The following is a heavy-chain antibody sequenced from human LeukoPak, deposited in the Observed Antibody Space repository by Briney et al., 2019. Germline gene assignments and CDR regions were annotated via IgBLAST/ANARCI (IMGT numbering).Heavy chain of an antibody. Sequence: SVKISCKASGGTFSSYAISWVRQAPGQGLEWMGRIIPILGIAHYAQNFQGRVTITADKSASTAYMELSSLTSDDTAIYYCARALRGGDYSADYWGQGTLVTVSS. J-gene: IGHJ4*02. D-gene: IGHD2-15*01. CDR3: ARALRGGDYSADY. CDR2: IIPILGIA. V-gene: IGHV1-69*04. CDR1: GGTFSSYA.